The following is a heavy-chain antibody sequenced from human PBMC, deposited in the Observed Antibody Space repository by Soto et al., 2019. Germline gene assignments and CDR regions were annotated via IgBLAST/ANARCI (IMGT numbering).Heavy chain of an antibody. CDR2: IYYSGST. D-gene: IGHD3-10*01. CDR3: AREVRGTPSYFYYYMDV. CDR1: GGSISSYY. V-gene: IGHV4-59*01. J-gene: IGHJ6*03. Sequence: SETLSLTCTVSGGSISSYYWSWIRQPPGKGLEWIGYIYYSGSTNYNPSLKSRVTISVDTSKNQFSLKLSSVTAADTAVYYCAREVRGTPSYFYYYMDVWGKGTTVTVSS.